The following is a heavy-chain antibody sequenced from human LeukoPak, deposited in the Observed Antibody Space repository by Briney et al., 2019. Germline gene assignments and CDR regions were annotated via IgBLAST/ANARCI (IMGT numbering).Heavy chain of an antibody. Sequence: GGSLRLSCAASGFTFSSYAMHWVRQAPGKGLEWVSFIRFDGSNKYYAESVKGRFTISRDNSKNTLYLQMNSLRAEDTAVYYCAKDLGSGWPLYYFDYWGQGTLVTVSS. CDR2: IRFDGSNK. V-gene: IGHV3-30*02. CDR1: GFTFSSYA. CDR3: AKDLGSGWPLYYFDY. J-gene: IGHJ4*02. D-gene: IGHD6-19*01.